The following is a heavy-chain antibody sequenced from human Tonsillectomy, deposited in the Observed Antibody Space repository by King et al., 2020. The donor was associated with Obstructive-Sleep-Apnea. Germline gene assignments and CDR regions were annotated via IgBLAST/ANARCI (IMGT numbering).Heavy chain of an antibody. Sequence: VQLVESGGGVVQPGRSLRLSCAASGFTFSSYAMHWVRQAPGKGLEWVAIISYDGSEKYYADSVKGRFTISRDNSKKTLYLQMNSLRAEDTAVYYCARDRRSNGDYSSGFDYWGQGTLVTVSS. J-gene: IGHJ4*02. CDR2: ISYDGSEK. D-gene: IGHD4-17*01. CDR1: GFTFSSYA. V-gene: IGHV3-30*04. CDR3: ARDRRSNGDYSSGFDY.